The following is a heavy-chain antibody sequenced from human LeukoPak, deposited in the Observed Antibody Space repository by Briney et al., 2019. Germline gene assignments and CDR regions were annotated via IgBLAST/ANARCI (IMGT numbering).Heavy chain of an antibody. D-gene: IGHD2-21*01. V-gene: IGHV4-34*01. CDR3: ARGAIQYFDL. CDR1: GGSFSGYY. J-gene: IGHJ2*01. CDR2: INHSGST. Sequence: SETLSLTCAVYGGSFSGYYWSWIRQPPGKGLEWIGEINHSGSTNYNPSLKSRVTISVDTSKNQFSLKLSSVTAADTAVYYCARGAIQYFDLWGRGTLVTVSS.